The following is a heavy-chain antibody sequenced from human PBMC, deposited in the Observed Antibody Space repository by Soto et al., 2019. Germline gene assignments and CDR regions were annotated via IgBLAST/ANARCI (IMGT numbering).Heavy chain of an antibody. J-gene: IGHJ4*02. CDR2: IYYNDDR. CDR1: GFSFSTAGVA. V-gene: IGHV2-5*01. D-gene: IGHD5-12*01. Sequence: SGPTLVNPXQTLTLTCTFSGFSFSTAGVAVGWIRQTPGGALEWLALIYYNDDRRFSPSLKTRLHITGDTSKNQVVLSLTNVDPGDTATYFCAHSDGGYEIIYFDFWGQGIPVTVSS. CDR3: AHSDGGYEIIYFDF.